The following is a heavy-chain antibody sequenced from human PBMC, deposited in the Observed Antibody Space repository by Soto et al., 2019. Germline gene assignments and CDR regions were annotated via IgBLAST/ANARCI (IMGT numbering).Heavy chain of an antibody. Sequence: QVHLVQSGAEVKKPGASVKVSCQGSGYGFTTYGITWVRQAPGQGLEWMAWISAHNGNTNYANKRKGRVTVTRETSTSTADMELRSLRSDDAAVYYCASWRYGDYCGQGALVTVSS. J-gene: IGHJ4*02. CDR1: GYGFTTYG. V-gene: IGHV1-18*01. CDR3: ASWRYGDY. CDR2: ISAHNGNT. D-gene: IGHD1-1*01.